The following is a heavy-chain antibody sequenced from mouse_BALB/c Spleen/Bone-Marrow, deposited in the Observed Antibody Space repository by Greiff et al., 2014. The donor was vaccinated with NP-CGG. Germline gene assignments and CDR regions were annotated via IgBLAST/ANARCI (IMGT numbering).Heavy chain of an antibody. CDR3: APHYAYQFDY. J-gene: IGHJ2*01. V-gene: IGHV14-3*02. D-gene: IGHD1-2*01. CDR2: VDPANGNS. CDR1: GFNIKSTY. Sequence: EVQLQQSGAELVKPGASVKLSCTVFGFNIKSTYIHWVKRRPEQGLEWIGWVDPANGNSKCDPRFKGKATITADSSSNTAYLQLRSLTSEDTAVNYCAPHYAYQFDYWGQGTTLTVSS.